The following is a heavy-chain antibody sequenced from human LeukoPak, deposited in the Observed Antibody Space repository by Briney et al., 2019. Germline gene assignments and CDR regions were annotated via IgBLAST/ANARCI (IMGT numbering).Heavy chain of an antibody. Sequence: GGSLRLSCAASGFTFSTYAMSWVRQAPGKGLEWVSGNSASGETTYYADSVKGRFTISRDNSKNTLHLQMNSLRAEDTAVYYCAKAPVGWLRPLDYWGQGTLVTVSS. CDR1: GFTFSTYA. D-gene: IGHD5-12*01. J-gene: IGHJ4*02. V-gene: IGHV3-23*01. CDR2: NSASGETT. CDR3: AKAPVGWLRPLDY.